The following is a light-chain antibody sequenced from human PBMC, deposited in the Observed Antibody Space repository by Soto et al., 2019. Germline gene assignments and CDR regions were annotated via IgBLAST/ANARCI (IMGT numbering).Light chain of an antibody. J-gene: IGKJ3*01. CDR2: LGS. Sequence: DIVMTQSPLSLPVTPGEPASISCRSSQSLLFSNGYNYLDWYLQKPGQSPQLLISLGSNRAPGVPDRFSGSGSGTDFTLKISRVEAEDVGVYSCMQGVQTSFTFGPGTKVDIK. V-gene: IGKV2-28*01. CDR1: QSLLFSNGYNY. CDR3: MQGVQTSFT.